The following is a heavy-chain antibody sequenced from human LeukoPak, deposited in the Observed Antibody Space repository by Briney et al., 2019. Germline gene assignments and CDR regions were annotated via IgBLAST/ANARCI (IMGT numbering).Heavy chain of an antibody. J-gene: IGHJ4*02. Sequence: SETLSVTCTVSGGSISSYYWSWIRQPPGKGLEWIGYIYYSGSTNYNPSLKSRVTISVDTSKNQFSLKLSSVTAADTAVYYCASSYCSSTSCYNEGYYFDYWGQGTLVTVSS. V-gene: IGHV4-59*01. CDR1: GGSISSYY. CDR2: IYYSGST. D-gene: IGHD2-2*02. CDR3: ASSYCSSTSCYNEGYYFDY.